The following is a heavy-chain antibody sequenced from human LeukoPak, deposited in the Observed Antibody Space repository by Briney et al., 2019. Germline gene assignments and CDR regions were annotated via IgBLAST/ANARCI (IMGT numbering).Heavy chain of an antibody. J-gene: IGHJ4*02. CDR3: ARGGF. Sequence: PGGSLRLSCVASGFTFSSSWMTWVRQAPGKGLEWEASIREDGSQKTAVDSVRGRFTISRDNAKNSVYLQMDSLRAEDTAVYYCARGGFWGQGTLVTVSS. V-gene: IGHV3-7*01. CDR1: GFTFSSSW. CDR2: IREDGSQK.